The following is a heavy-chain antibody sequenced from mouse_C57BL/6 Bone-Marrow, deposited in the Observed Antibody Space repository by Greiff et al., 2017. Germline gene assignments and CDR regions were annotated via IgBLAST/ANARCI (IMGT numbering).Heavy chain of an antibody. CDR3: AGYYYGSSFDY. J-gene: IGHJ2*01. CDR1: GYTFTSYW. Sequence: VQLQQPGAELVKPGASVKLSCKASGYTFTSYWMHWVKQRPGQGLEWIGMIHPNSGSTNYNEKFKSKATLTVDKSSSTAYMQLSSLTSEDSAVYCCAGYYYGSSFDYGGQGTTLTVSS. V-gene: IGHV1-64*01. D-gene: IGHD1-1*01. CDR2: IHPNSGST.